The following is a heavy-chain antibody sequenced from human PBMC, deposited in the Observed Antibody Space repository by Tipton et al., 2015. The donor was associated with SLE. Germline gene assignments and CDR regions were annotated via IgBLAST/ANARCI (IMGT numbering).Heavy chain of an antibody. Sequence: TLSLTCSGSTYSISNGHYWAWVRQPPGKGLAWIGTVYHTGNTYYNPSLKSRVTMSVDKSKNQFSLKLSSVTAADTAVYYCAGRLPNYLAFEIWGQGTMDTV. CDR2: VYHTGNT. D-gene: IGHD4/OR15-4a*01. J-gene: IGHJ3*02. CDR1: TYSISNGHY. V-gene: IGHV4-38-2*01. CDR3: AGRLPNYLAFEI.